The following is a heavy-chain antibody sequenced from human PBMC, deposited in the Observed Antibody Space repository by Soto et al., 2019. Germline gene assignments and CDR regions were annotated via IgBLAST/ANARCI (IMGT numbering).Heavy chain of an antibody. CDR3: AREGSGSYPYLDY. V-gene: IGHV3-33*01. CDR1: GFTFSSYG. Sequence: GGSLRLSCAASGFTFSSYGMHWVRQAPGKGLEWVAVIWYDGSNKYYADSVKGRFTISRDNSKNTLYLQMNSLRAEDTAVYYCAREGSGSYPYLDYWGQGTLVTVSS. J-gene: IGHJ4*02. CDR2: IWYDGSNK. D-gene: IGHD1-26*01.